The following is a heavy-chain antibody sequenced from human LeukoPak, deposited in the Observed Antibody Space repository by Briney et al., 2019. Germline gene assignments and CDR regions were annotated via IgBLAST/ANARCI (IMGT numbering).Heavy chain of an antibody. Sequence: PSETLSLTCTVSGGSISSYYWSWIRQPTGKGLEWTGRIYTSGSTNYNPSLKSRVTMSVDTSKNQFSLKLSSVTAADTAVYYCARERANYYGSGSYLGWFDPWGQGTLVTVSS. V-gene: IGHV4-4*07. CDR2: IYTSGST. J-gene: IGHJ5*02. CDR1: GGSISSYY. D-gene: IGHD3-10*01. CDR3: ARERANYYGSGSYLGWFDP.